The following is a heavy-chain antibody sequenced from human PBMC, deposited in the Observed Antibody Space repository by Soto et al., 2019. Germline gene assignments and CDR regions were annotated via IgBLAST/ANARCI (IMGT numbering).Heavy chain of an antibody. V-gene: IGHV3-30-3*01. Sequence: QVQLVESGGGVVQPGRSLRLSCAASGFTFSSYAMHWVRQAPGKGLEWVAVISYDGSNKYYADSVKGRFTISRDNSKNTPYLQMNSLRAEDTAVYYCAREKRWLQSFDYWGQGTLVTVSS. CDR3: AREKRWLQSFDY. CDR2: ISYDGSNK. CDR1: GFTFSSYA. J-gene: IGHJ4*02. D-gene: IGHD5-12*01.